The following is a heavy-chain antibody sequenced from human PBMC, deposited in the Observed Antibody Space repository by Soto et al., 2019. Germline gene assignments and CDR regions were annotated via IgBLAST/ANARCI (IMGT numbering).Heavy chain of an antibody. D-gene: IGHD3-10*01. V-gene: IGHV1-69*13. CDR3: ASPVTITMVRGVDYYYGMDV. J-gene: IGHJ6*02. Sequence: VKVFCKAPGGTFSSHAIRPVRQAPGERLGRMGGIIPIFGTANYAQKFQGRVTITADESTSTAYMELSSLRSEDTAVYYCASPVTITMVRGVDYYYGMDVWGQGTTVAVSS. CDR2: IIPIFGTA. CDR1: GGTFSSHA.